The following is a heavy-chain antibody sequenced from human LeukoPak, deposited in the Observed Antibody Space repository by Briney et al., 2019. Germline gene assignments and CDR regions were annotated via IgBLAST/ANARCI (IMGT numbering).Heavy chain of an antibody. CDR2: ISSNGGST. J-gene: IGHJ6*03. CDR3: ARGSRGIRYYYMDV. CDR1: GFTFSSYA. D-gene: IGHD2-15*01. Sequence: GGSLRLSCAASGFTFSSYAMHWVRQAPGKGLEYVSAISSNGGSTYYANSVKGRFTISRDNSKNTLYLQMGSLRAEDMAVYYCARGSRGIRYYYMDVWGKGTTVTVSS. V-gene: IGHV3-64*01.